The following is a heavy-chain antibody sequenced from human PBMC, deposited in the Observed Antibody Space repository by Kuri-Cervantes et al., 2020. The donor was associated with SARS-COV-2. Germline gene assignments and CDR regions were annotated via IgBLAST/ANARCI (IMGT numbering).Heavy chain of an antibody. D-gene: IGHD3-3*01. CDR3: AKVETASLDY. CDR2: ISSSSSTI. CDR1: GFTFSSYS. V-gene: IGHV3-48*04. J-gene: IGHJ4*02. Sequence: GGSLRLSCAASGFTFSSYSMNRVRQAPGKGLEWVSYISSSSSTIYYADSVKGRFTISRDNSKNSLYLEMNSLRPEDTAVYYCAKVETASLDYWGQGTLVTVSS.